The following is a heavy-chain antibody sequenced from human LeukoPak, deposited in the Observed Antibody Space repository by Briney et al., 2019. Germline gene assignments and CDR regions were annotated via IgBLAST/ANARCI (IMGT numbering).Heavy chain of an antibody. D-gene: IGHD5-18*01. CDR2: INHSGST. Sequence: PGGSLRLSCAVSGFTFSDYYMSWIRQPPGKGLEWIGEINHSGSTNYNPSLKSRVTISVDTSKNQFSLKLSSVTAADTAVYYCARGGLTAMVYFDYWGQGTLVTVSS. CDR3: ARGGLTAMVYFDY. CDR1: GFTFSDYY. V-gene: IGHV4-34*01. J-gene: IGHJ4*02.